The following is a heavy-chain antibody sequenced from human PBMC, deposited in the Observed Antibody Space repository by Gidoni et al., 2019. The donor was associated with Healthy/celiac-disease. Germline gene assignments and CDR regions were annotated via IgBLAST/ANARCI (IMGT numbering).Heavy chain of an antibody. CDR1: GYSFTSYW. CDR2: IDPSDSYT. V-gene: IGHV5-10-1*01. Sequence: EVQLVQSGAEVKKPGESLRISCTGSGYSFTSYWISWVRQMPGKGLEWMGRIDPSDSYTNYSPSFQGHVTIEADKSISTAYLQWSSLKASDTAMYYCARHQLYPGGSGSHFDYWGQGTLVTVSS. J-gene: IGHJ4*02. D-gene: IGHD3-10*01. CDR3: ARHQLYPGGSGSHFDY.